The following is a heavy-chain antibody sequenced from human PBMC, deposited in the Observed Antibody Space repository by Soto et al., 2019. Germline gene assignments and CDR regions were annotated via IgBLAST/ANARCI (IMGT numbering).Heavy chain of an antibody. Sequence: QVHLVESGGGVVQPGRSLRLSCAASGFTFSSYGMHWVRQAPGKGLEWVAVISYDGSNKYYADSVKGRFTISRDNSKNTLYLQMNSLRAEDTAVYYCAKDMGSGSYPNWFDPWGQGTLVTVSS. D-gene: IGHD1-26*01. V-gene: IGHV3-30*18. CDR2: ISYDGSNK. J-gene: IGHJ5*02. CDR3: AKDMGSGSYPNWFDP. CDR1: GFTFSSYG.